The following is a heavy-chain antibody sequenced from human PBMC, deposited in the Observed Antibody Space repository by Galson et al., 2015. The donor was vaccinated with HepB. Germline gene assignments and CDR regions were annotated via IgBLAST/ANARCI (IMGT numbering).Heavy chain of an antibody. V-gene: IGHV4-4*02. Sequence: SETLSLTCAVSGGSISSSNWWSWVRQPPGKGLEWIGEIYHSGSTNYNPSLKSRVTISVDKSKNQFSLKLSSVTAADTALYYCARELRDYVWGSNYYYYYGMDVWGQGTTVTVSS. CDR2: IYHSGST. D-gene: IGHD3-16*01. J-gene: IGHJ6*02. CDR1: GGSISSSNW. CDR3: ARELRDYVWGSNYYYYYGMDV.